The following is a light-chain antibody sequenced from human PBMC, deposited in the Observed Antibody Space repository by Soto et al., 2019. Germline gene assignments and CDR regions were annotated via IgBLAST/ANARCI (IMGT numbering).Light chain of an antibody. V-gene: IGLV2-23*02. CDR1: SRDGGNYNL. CDR2: EVT. Sequence: QSALTQPASVSGSPGQSITISCTGTSRDGGNYNLVSWYQHHPGTAPKLMVYEVTTRPSGVSSRFSGSTSGNTASLTISGLLAEDEADYYCCSAANRPSAVVFGGGTKLTV. CDR3: CSAANRPSAVV. J-gene: IGLJ2*01.